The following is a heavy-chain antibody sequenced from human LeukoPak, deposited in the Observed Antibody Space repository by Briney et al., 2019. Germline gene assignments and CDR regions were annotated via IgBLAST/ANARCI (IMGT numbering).Heavy chain of an antibody. D-gene: IGHD3-16*01. Sequence: GGSLRLSCTASGFTFGDYAMSWVRQAPGRGLEWVGFIRSKAYGGTTEYAASVKGRFTISRDDSKSIAYLQMNSLKTEDTAAYYCTRGTSEGGDFDYWGQGTLVTVSS. CDR1: GFTFGDYA. J-gene: IGHJ4*02. V-gene: IGHV3-49*04. CDR3: TRGTSEGGDFDY. CDR2: IRSKAYGGTT.